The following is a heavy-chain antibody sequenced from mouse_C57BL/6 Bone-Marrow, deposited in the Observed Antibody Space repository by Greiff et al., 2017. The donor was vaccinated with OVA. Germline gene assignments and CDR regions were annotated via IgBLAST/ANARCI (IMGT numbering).Heavy chain of an antibody. V-gene: IGHV2-9*01. CDR3: AKQTAQADGFAY. CDR2: IWGGGST. J-gene: IGHJ3*01. Sequence: QVQLKESGPGLVAPSQSLSITCTVSGFSLTSYGVDWVRQPPGKGLEWLGVIWGGGSTNYNSALMSRLSISKDNSKSQVFLKMNSLQTDDTAMYYCAKQTAQADGFAYWGQGTLVTVSA. D-gene: IGHD3-2*02. CDR1: GFSLTSYG.